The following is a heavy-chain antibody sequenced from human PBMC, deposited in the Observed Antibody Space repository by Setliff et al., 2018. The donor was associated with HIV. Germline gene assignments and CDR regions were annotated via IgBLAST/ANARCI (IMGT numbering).Heavy chain of an antibody. CDR2: ISSDHNT. Sequence: GGSLRLSCAASGFTFSSFVMTWVRQAPGKGLEWVSTISSDHNTYYPDSVKGRFTISRDNSKNTVYLQMNSLRAEDTAEYYCAKELAASGLGYFDSWGRGILVTVSS. CDR1: GFTFSSFV. CDR3: AKELAASGLGYFDS. V-gene: IGHV3-23*01. J-gene: IGHJ4*02. D-gene: IGHD3-22*01.